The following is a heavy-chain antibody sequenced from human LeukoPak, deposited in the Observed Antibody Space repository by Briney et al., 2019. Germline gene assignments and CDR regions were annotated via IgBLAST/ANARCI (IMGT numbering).Heavy chain of an antibody. CDR3: AKGISTSDY. J-gene: IGHJ4*02. CDR1: GFTFTDYA. Sequence: GGSLRLSCAASGFTFTDYAMTWVRQAPGKGLERVSAISGSGGSTYYADSVKGRFTISRDNSKNTLYLQMNSLRAEDTAVYYCAKGISTSDYWGQGTLVTVSS. D-gene: IGHD2-2*01. V-gene: IGHV3-23*01. CDR2: ISGSGGST.